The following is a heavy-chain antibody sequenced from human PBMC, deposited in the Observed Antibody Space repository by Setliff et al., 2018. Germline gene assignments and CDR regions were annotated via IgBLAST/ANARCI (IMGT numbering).Heavy chain of an antibody. Sequence: PSETLSLTCTVSGGSISSYYWNWIRQPPGKGLEWLGYISHSAGTNYNPSLRNRVTISIDTSENQFSLRLSSVTAADTAVYYCARQATYYYDTSGYYVLDYWGQGTLVTVSS. CDR3: ARQATYYYDTSGYYVLDY. D-gene: IGHD3-22*01. CDR1: GGSISSYY. CDR2: ISHSAGT. V-gene: IGHV4-59*08. J-gene: IGHJ4*02.